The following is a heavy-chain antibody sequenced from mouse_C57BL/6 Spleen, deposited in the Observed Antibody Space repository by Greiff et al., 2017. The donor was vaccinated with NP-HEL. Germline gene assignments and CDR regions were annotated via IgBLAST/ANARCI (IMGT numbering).Heavy chain of an antibody. D-gene: IGHD1-1*01. CDR1: GYTFTSYD. Sequence: VQLQQSGPELVKPGASVKLSCKASGYTFTSYDINLVKQRPGQGLEWIGWIYPRDGSTKYNEKFKGKATLTVDTSSSTAYMELHSLTSEDSAVYFCASSSSYWYFDVWGTGTTVTVSS. J-gene: IGHJ1*03. CDR3: ASSSSYWYFDV. V-gene: IGHV1-85*01. CDR2: IYPRDGST.